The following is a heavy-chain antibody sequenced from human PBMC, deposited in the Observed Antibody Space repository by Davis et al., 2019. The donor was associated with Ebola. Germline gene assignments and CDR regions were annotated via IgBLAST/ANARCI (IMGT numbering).Heavy chain of an antibody. Sequence: PSETLSLTCAISGDSVSSNSAAWNWIRQSPSRGLEWLGRTYYRSKWYNDYAVSVKSRITINPDTSKNQFSLQLKSVTPEDTALYYCVREVVWGQWLSYGMDVWGQGTTVTVSS. CDR2: TYYRSKWYN. D-gene: IGHD6-19*01. J-gene: IGHJ6*02. V-gene: IGHV6-1*01. CDR3: VREVVWGQWLSYGMDV. CDR1: GDSVSSNSAA.